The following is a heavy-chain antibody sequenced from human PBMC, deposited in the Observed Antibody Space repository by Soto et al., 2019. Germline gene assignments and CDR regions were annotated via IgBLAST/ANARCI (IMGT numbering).Heavy chain of an antibody. CDR1: VYTFTSYL. D-gene: IGHD6-6*01. V-gene: IGHV1-46*03. CDR2: INPSGGST. Sequence: ASVKLSRKASVYTFTSYLMHWLRQAPGQGLEWMGIINPSGGSTSYAQKFQGRVTMTRDTSTSTVYMELSSLRSEDTAVYYCARERSSSSPNLGYYYMDVWGKGTTVTVS. J-gene: IGHJ6*03. CDR3: ARERSSSSPNLGYYYMDV.